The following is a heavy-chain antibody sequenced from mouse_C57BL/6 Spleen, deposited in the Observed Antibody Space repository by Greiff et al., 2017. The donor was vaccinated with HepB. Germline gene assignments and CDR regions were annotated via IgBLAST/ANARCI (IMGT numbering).Heavy chain of an antibody. D-gene: IGHD2-1*01. CDR3: ARGGIYYGNYGYFDV. J-gene: IGHJ1*03. CDR2: INPNNGGT. Sequence: EVQLQQSGPELVKPGASVKISCKASGYTFTDYYMNWVKQSHGKSLEWIGDINPNNGGTSYNQKFKGKATLTVDKSSSTAYMELRSLTSEDSAVYYCARGGIYYGNYGYFDVWGTGTTVTVSS. V-gene: IGHV1-26*01. CDR1: GYTFTDYY.